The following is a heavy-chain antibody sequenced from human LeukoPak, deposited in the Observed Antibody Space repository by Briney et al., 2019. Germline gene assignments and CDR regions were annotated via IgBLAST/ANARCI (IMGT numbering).Heavy chain of an antibody. CDR1: GGSISSYY. CDR2: IYYSGTT. CDR3: ARGVYIAAAQYAY. V-gene: IGHV4-59*01. Sequence: SETLSLTCTVSGGSISSYYWSWIRQPPGKGLEWIGYIYYSGTTNYNPSLKNRVTISVDTSKNQFSLKLSSVTAADTAVYYCARGVYIAAAQYAYWGQGTLVTVSS. J-gene: IGHJ4*02. D-gene: IGHD6-13*01.